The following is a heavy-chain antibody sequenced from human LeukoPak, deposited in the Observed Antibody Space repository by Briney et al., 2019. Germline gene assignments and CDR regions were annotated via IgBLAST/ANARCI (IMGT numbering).Heavy chain of an antibody. J-gene: IGHJ3*02. CDR1: DCSISSYY. CDR2: IYKSGIT. D-gene: IGHD3-10*01. CDR3: ARGPYGSGSCAVDI. V-gene: IGHV4-4*07. Sequence: ETLSLPCTVSDCSISSYYWSWIRQPAGKGLVGVGRIYKSGITKYNPSRKSRVRMSVDTSENQFSLKLSSVTAADTAVYYCARGPYGSGSCAVDIWGQGTKVTVSS.